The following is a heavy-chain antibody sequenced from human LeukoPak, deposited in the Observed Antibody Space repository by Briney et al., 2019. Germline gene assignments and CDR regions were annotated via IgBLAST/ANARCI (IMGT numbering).Heavy chain of an antibody. CDR1: GFTFSSYA. CDR3: AKALTIFGVFINYFDY. V-gene: IGHV3-23*01. CDR2: ISGSGGST. Sequence: PGGSLRLSCAASGFTFSSYAVSWVRQAPGKGLEWVSAISGSGGSTYHADSVKGRFTISRDNSKNTLYVQMNSLRAEDTAVYYCAKALTIFGVFINYFDYWGQGTLVTVP. J-gene: IGHJ4*02. D-gene: IGHD3-3*01.